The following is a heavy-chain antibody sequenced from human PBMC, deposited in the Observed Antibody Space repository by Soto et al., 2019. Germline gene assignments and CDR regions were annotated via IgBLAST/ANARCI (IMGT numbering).Heavy chain of an antibody. J-gene: IGHJ4*02. V-gene: IGHV1-18*01. CDR1: GYMFTSYG. CDR3: APRSPAFDY. Sequence: QVQMVQSGPEVKKPGASVKVSCRTSGYMFTSYGISWVRQAPGQGLEWMGWISTDKGHTNYAQKIQGRVTMTTDTSTSTGYMELKNLRSDDTAVYYCAPRSPAFDYWGQGTLVTVST. CDR2: ISTDKGHT.